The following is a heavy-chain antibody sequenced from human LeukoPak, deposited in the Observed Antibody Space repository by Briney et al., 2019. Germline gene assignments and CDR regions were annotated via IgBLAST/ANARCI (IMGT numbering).Heavy chain of an antibody. Sequence: GGSLRLSCAASGFTFSIYNINWVRQAPGKGLEWVSSISSRGSYIYYADSVKGRFAISADNAMNSLYLQMNSLRAEDTAVYYCARGYSSSWYDLYYFDYWGQGTLVTVSS. CDR1: GFTFSIYN. V-gene: IGHV3-21*01. CDR2: ISSRGSYI. CDR3: ARGYSSSWYDLYYFDY. J-gene: IGHJ4*02. D-gene: IGHD6-13*01.